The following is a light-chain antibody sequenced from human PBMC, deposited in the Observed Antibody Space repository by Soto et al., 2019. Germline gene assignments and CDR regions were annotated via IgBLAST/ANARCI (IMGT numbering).Light chain of an antibody. CDR2: RNN. Sequence: QSVLTQPPSASGTPGQGVTISCSGSTSNIGSNYVYWYQQLPGTAPKLLIYRNNQRPSGVPDRFSGSKSGTSASLAISGLRSDDEADYYCQSFDNSLSGPYVFGTGTKLTVL. CDR3: QSFDNSLSGPYV. J-gene: IGLJ1*01. V-gene: IGLV1-47*01. CDR1: TSNIGSNY.